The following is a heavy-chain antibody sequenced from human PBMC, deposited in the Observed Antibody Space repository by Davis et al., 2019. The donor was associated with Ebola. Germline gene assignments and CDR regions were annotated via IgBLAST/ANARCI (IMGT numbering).Heavy chain of an antibody. Sequence: SVKVSCKASGGTFSSYAISWVRQAPGQGLEWMGGIIPILGIANYAQKFQGRVTITADESTSTAYMELSSLRSEDTAVYYCARERRDYYVSSGYYYYYGMDVWGQGTTVTVSS. J-gene: IGHJ6*02. CDR1: GGTFSSYA. CDR3: ARERRDYYVSSGYYYYYGMDV. D-gene: IGHD3-22*01. CDR2: IIPILGIA. V-gene: IGHV1-69*10.